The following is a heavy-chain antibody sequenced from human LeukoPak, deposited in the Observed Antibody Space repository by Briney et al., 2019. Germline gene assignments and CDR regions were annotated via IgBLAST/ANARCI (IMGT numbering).Heavy chain of an antibody. Sequence: GGSLRLSCAASGFTFSSYTMHWVRQAPGKGLEWVAVISFDGSNKYYADSVKGRFTISRDNAKNSLYLQMNSLRAEDTAVYYCAELGITMIGGVWGKGTTVAISS. V-gene: IGHV3-30*04. CDR1: GFTFSSYT. CDR2: ISFDGSNK. D-gene: IGHD3-10*02. J-gene: IGHJ6*04. CDR3: AELGITMIGGV.